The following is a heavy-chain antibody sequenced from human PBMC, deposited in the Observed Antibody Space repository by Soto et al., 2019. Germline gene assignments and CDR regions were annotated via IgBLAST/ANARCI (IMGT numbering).Heavy chain of an antibody. CDR1: GFTFSDYY. CDR3: AREYYYGMDV. V-gene: IGHV3-11*05. J-gene: IGHJ6*02. Sequence: QVQLVESGGALVRPGGSLRLSCAASGFTFSDYYMSWIRQGPGKGLEWVSYITGSSDYTNYADAVKGRFTISRDNTKNSLYLQMNSLRAEDTAVYYCAREYYYGMDVWGQGTTVTVSS. CDR2: ITGSSDYT.